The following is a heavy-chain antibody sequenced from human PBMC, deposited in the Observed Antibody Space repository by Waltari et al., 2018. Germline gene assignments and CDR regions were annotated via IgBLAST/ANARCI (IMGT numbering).Heavy chain of an antibody. D-gene: IGHD3-16*02. V-gene: IGHV4-38-2*01. Sequence: QVQLPESGPGLAKPSGTLSLTGVVSGYSISSGYYSGWIMQPRGEGLEWIGSSDYSGKSECKPSGKGPAIISIDTAKNQISLNVTSATAADTAIYCCAGGRHYYVESYLWGRDSLDIWGRGKMVTVSS. J-gene: IGHJ3*02. CDR1: GYSISSGYY. CDR3: AGGRHYYVESYLWGRDSLDI. CDR2: SDYSGKS.